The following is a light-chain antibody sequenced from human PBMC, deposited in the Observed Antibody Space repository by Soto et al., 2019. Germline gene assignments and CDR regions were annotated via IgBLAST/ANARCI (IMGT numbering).Light chain of an antibody. Sequence: DLQMTQSPSSLSSSVGYIFIIHCRASQSISSYLNWYQQKPGKAPKLLIYDASNLETGVPSRFSGSGSGADFTFTISSLQPEDIATYYCQQYDNLPITFGQGTRLEIK. CDR1: QSISSY. V-gene: IGKV1-33*01. CDR2: DAS. J-gene: IGKJ5*01. CDR3: QQYDNLPIT.